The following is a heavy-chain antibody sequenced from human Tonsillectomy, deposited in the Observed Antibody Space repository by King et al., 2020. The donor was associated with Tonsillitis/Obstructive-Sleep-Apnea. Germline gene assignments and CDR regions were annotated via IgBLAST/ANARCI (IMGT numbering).Heavy chain of an antibody. CDR3: AKVTWVSYYHEGLDY. CDR1: GFTFSTYA. D-gene: IGHD3-10*01. Sequence: VQLVESGGGLVQPGGSLRLSCAASGFTFSTYAMSWVRQAPGKGLEWVSVISGSGGSTYYADSVKGRFTISRDNSKNTLYLQMNSLRAEDTAVYYCAKVTWVSYYHEGLDYWGQGTLVTVSS. J-gene: IGHJ4*02. V-gene: IGHV3-23*04. CDR2: ISGSGGST.